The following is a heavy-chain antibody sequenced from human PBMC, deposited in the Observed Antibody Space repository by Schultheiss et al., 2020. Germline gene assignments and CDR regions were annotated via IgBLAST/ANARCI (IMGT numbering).Heavy chain of an antibody. Sequence: SQTLSLTCAVYGGSFSGYYWSWIRQPPGKGLEWIGEINHSGSTNYNPSLKSRVTISVDTSKNQFSLKLSSVTAADTAVYYCARLGWLPAAAFDYWGQGTLVNVSS. CDR1: GGSFSGYY. CDR2: INHSGST. CDR3: ARLGWLPAAAFDY. J-gene: IGHJ4*02. V-gene: IGHV4-34*01. D-gene: IGHD5-12*01.